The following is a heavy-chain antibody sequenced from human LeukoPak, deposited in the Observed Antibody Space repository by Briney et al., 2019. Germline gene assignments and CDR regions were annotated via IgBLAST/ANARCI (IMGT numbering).Heavy chain of an antibody. CDR2: ISYGVSNK. CDR3: AEERATETRRLVY. V-gene: IGHV3-30*18. J-gene: IGHJ4*02. CDR1: GFTFSRYG. Sequence: PGRSLRLSCAASGFTFSRYGMQWVRQAPGNGLEWVAVISYGVSNKNYADFVKGRFTISRDNSKKTLYLQMNSLRPEDAAVYYCAEERATETRRLVYWGQGTLVTVSS.